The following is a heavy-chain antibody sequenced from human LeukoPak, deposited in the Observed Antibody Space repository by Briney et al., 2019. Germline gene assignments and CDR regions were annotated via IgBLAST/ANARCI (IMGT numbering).Heavy chain of an antibody. D-gene: IGHD1-26*01. V-gene: IGHV4-39*01. Sequence: SETLSLTCAVSGDSISSSSYYWGWIRQPPGKGLEWIGSIYYSGSTYYNPSLKSRVTISVDTSKNQFSLRLTSVTAADTAVYYCTRQAGTYSYYHYYMDVWGKGTPVTVSS. CDR2: IYYSGST. CDR1: GDSISSSSYY. CDR3: TRQAGTYSYYHYYMDV. J-gene: IGHJ6*03.